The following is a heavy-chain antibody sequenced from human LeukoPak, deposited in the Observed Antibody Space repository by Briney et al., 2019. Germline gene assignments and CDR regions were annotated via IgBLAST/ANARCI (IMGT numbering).Heavy chain of an antibody. CDR2: IIPIFGTA. V-gene: IGHV1-69*13. CDR1: GGTFSSYA. CDR3: AREFNWNYGNYYYGIDV. D-gene: IGHD1-7*01. J-gene: IGHJ6*02. Sequence: SVKVSCKASGGTFSSYAISWVRQAPGQGLEWMGGIIPIFGTANYAQKFQGRVTITADESTSTAYMELSSLRSEDTAVYYCAREFNWNYGNYYYGIDVWGQGTTVTVSS.